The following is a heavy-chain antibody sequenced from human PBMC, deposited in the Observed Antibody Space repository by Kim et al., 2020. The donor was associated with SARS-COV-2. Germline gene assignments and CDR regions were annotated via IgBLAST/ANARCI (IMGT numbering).Heavy chain of an antibody. CDR1: GFTFSSYS. J-gene: IGHJ5*02. CDR2: ISSSSSYI. V-gene: IGHV3-21*04. D-gene: IGHD2-15*01. CDR3: ARGGEYCSGGSCYSDWFDP. Sequence: GGSLRLSCAASGFTFSSYSMNWVRQAPGKGLEWVSSISSSSSYIYYADSVKGRFTISRDNAKNSLYLQMNSLRAEDTAVYYCARGGEYCSGGSCYSDWFDPWGQGTLVTVSS.